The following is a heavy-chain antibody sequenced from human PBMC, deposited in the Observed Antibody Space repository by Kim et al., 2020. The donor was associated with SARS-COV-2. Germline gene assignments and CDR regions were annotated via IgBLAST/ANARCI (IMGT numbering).Heavy chain of an antibody. CDR3: ARDMTHDAFDI. V-gene: IGHV4-59*01. Sequence: TNYNPSRKSRVTISVDTSKNQFSLKLSSVTAADTAVYYCARDMTHDAFDIWGQGTMVTVSS. D-gene: IGHD3-16*01. J-gene: IGHJ3*02. CDR2: T.